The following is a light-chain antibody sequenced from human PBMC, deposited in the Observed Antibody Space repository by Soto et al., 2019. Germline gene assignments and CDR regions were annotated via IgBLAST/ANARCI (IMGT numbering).Light chain of an antibody. Sequence: QLVLTQPPSASGTPGQRVTISCSGSRSSIGSNTVNWYQDLPGSAPKLLIYSNNHRPSGVPDRFSASKAGASASLAISGLQSEDEGDYYCAAWDASLGGFYVFGSGTKLTVL. CDR2: SNN. V-gene: IGLV1-44*01. CDR3: AAWDASLGGFYV. J-gene: IGLJ1*01. CDR1: RSSIGSNT.